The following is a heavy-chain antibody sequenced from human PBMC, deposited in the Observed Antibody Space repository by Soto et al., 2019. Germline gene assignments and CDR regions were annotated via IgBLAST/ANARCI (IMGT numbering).Heavy chain of an antibody. CDR3: ARDFKAPNDAWAFDY. V-gene: IGHV4-4*01. CDR2: ISHKGTI. Sequence: QVQLQESGPGLVMPSGTLSLTCAVSGASIRSSDWWNWVRQPPGKGLEWIGEISHKGTIIYNPSLRSRVTISVDESQNHFSLKLTSVTAADTAVYWCARDFKAPNDAWAFDYWGQGALVTVSS. D-gene: IGHD3-16*01. CDR1: GASIRSSDW. J-gene: IGHJ4*02.